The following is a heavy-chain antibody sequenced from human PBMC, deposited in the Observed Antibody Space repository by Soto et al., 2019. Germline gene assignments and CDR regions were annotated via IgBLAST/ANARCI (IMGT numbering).Heavy chain of an antibody. CDR3: ARVGDSSGYNNWFDP. J-gene: IGHJ5*02. D-gene: IGHD3-22*01. CDR1: GGTFSSYA. V-gene: IGHV1-69*13. Sequence: SVKVSCKASGGTFSSYAISWVRQAPGQGLEWMGGIIPIFGTANYAQKFQGRVTITADESTSTAYMELSSLRSEDAAVYYCARVGDSSGYNNWFDPWGQGTLVTVSS. CDR2: IIPIFGTA.